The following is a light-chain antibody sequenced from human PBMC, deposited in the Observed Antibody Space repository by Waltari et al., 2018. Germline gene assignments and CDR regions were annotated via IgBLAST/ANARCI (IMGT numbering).Light chain of an antibody. Sequence: QLVLTQLPSASASLGASVKLTCTLSSGHSSNVIAWHQQQPEKGPQYLMKVNSDGRHSKGDEIPDRFSGSSSGAERYLTISSVQSEDEADYYCQTGGHGTWVFGGGTKLTVL. CDR3: QTGGHGTWV. J-gene: IGLJ3*02. CDR2: VNSDGRH. V-gene: IGLV4-69*01. CDR1: SGHSSNV.